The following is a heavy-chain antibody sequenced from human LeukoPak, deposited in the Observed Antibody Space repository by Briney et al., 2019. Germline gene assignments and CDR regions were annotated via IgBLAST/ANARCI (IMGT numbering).Heavy chain of an antibody. D-gene: IGHD1-7*01. CDR2: ISGSGGST. V-gene: IGHV3-23*01. J-gene: IGHJ4*02. CDR3: AKDHFPLITGTTGHDY. Sequence: PGGSLRLSCAASGFTFSSYAMSWVRQAPGKGLEWVSAISGSGGSTYYADSVKGRFTISRDNSQNTLYLQMNSLRAEDTAVYYCAKDHFPLITGTTGHDYWGQGTLVTVSS. CDR1: GFTFSSYA.